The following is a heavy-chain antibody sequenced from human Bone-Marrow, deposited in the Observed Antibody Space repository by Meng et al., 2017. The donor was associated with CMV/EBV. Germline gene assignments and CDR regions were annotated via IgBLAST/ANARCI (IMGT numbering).Heavy chain of an antibody. V-gene: IGHV3-7*01. Sequence: GESLKISCVASGFTSRTYWMSWVRQAPGKGLEWVANMNQDGSHKYYVDSVKGRFTISADNAKNSLYLQMNSLRAEDTAVYYCARDGSGWNDYWGQGTLVTVSS. J-gene: IGHJ4*02. CDR2: MNQDGSHK. CDR3: ARDGSGWNDY. D-gene: IGHD6-19*01. CDR1: GFTSRTYW.